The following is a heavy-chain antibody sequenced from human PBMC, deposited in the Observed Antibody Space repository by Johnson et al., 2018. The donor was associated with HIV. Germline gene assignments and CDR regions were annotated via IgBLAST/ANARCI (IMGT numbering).Heavy chain of an antibody. CDR2: IYSGGST. J-gene: IGHJ3*02. CDR3: ARGQGRWLQLYHAFDI. Sequence: QVQLVESGGGVVQPGRSLRLSCAASGFTFSSYAMHWVRQAPGKGLEWVSVIYSGGSTYYADSVKGRFTISRDNSKNTLYVQMSSLRAEDTAVYYCARGQGRWLQLYHAFDIWGPGTVVTVCS. V-gene: IGHV3-NL1*01. CDR1: GFTFSSYA. D-gene: IGHD5-24*01.